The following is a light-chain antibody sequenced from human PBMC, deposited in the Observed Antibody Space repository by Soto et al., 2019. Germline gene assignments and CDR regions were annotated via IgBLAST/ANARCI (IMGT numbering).Light chain of an antibody. CDR3: LQCNTYPWP. CDR1: QSLSW. V-gene: IGKV1-5*03. CDR2: VAS. Sequence: DIQMTQSPSTLSASVGDRVTITCRASQSLSWLAWYQQKPVKAPQLLIYVASSLQSGVPSRFSGSGSGTEFTLNISSLHPDDFSTYYCLQCNTYPWPFGQGTKVAIK. J-gene: IGKJ1*01.